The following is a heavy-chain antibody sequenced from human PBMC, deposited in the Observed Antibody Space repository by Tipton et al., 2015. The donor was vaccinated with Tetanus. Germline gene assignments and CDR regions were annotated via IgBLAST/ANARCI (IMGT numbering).Heavy chain of an antibody. CDR1: GDSISSGGYY. V-gene: IGHV4-31*03. D-gene: IGHD3-9*01. CDR2: IYSSGTT. Sequence: LRLSCSVSGDSISSGGYYWSWIRQHPGKGLEWIGYIYSSGTTNYNPSLRSRVTMSVDASKNQFYLELTSATAADTAVYYCASSYYDLLTGSYIPYYVDYWGRGSLVTVSS. CDR3: ASSYYDLLTGSYIPYYVDY. J-gene: IGHJ4*02.